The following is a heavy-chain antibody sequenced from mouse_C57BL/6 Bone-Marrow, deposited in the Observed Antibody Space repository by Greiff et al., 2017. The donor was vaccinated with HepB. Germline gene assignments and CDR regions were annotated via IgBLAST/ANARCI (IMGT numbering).Heavy chain of an antibody. D-gene: IGHD2-3*01. Sequence: QVQLQQPGAELVKPGASVKMSCKASGYTFTSYWITWVKQRPGQGLEWIGDIYPGSGNTNYNEKFKSKATLTVDTSSSTAYMQLSSLTSEGSAVYYCARAGWLLPYFDYWGQGTTLTVSS. CDR1: GYTFTSYW. CDR2: IYPGSGNT. CDR3: ARAGWLLPYFDY. J-gene: IGHJ2*01. V-gene: IGHV1-55*01.